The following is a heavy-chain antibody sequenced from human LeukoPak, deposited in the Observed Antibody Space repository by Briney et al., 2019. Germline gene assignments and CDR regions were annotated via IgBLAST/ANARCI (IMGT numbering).Heavy chain of an antibody. CDR3: AREIPNAFDI. Sequence: GGSLRLSCAASGFTFSNYPMHSVRQAPGEGLEWVAVVSRDGISKYYPDSVRGRFTISRDNSKNTLYLEVNSLRSEDTAVFYCAREIPNAFDIWGQGTMVTVSS. CDR2: VSRDGISK. V-gene: IGHV3-30-3*01. J-gene: IGHJ3*02. CDR1: GFTFSNYP.